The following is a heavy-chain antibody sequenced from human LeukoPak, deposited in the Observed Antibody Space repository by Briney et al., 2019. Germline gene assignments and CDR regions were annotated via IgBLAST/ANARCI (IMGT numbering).Heavy chain of an antibody. J-gene: IGHJ4*02. V-gene: IGHV6-1*01. CDR2: TYYRSKWYS. CDR3: ARARGYLEN. D-gene: IGHD6-13*01. Sequence: SQTLSLTCAISGDSVSSNSAAWNWIRQPPSRGLEWLGRTYYRSKWYSEYAVSVKSRITIKPDTSKNQFTLQLNSVTPEDTAVYYCARARGYLENWGQGTLVTVSS. CDR1: GDSVSSNSAA.